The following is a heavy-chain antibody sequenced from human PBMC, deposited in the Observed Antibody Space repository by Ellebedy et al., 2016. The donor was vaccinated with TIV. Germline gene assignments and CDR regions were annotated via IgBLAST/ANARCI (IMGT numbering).Heavy chain of an antibody. CDR2: IVGIGSTK. CDR1: GFTFSFYS. CDR3: ARRGNYLGDGFDV. V-gene: IGHV3-48*02. Sequence: GGSLRLXXAAYGFTFSFYSMNWVRQTPGKGLEWVSYIVGIGSTKYYADSVKDRFTISRDNAKSSLYLQMDSLRDEDTAVYYCARRGNYLGDGFDVWGQGTMVSVSS. J-gene: IGHJ3*01. D-gene: IGHD1-26*01.